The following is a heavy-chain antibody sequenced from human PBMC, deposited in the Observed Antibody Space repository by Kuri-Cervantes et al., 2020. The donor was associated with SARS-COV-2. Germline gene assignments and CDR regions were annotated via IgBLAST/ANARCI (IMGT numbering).Heavy chain of an antibody. D-gene: IGHD4-11*01. CDR1: GFSLSTSGMC. Sequence: SGSTLVTPTQTLTMTCTYSGFSLSTSGMCGSWIRQPPGNALEWLARIDWDDDKYYMTSLNSRLSISKDTSKDQVVLTMINMEPVDTATYYCVRIRAGTVFADYWGQGTLVTVSS. J-gene: IGHJ4*02. CDR3: VRIRAGTVFADY. CDR2: IDWDDDK. V-gene: IGHV2-70*11.